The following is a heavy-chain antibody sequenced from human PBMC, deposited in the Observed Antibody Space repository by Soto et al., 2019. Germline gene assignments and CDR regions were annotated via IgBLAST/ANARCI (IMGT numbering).Heavy chain of an antibody. CDR2: FSYTGTT. V-gene: IGHV4-59*08. J-gene: IGHJ6*01. CDR1: GDSISYYY. CDR3: GSPLFSDV. D-gene: IGHD2-21*01. Sequence: SETLSLTCSVAGDSISYYYWNWIRQPPGKGLEWIGYFSYTGTTNYNPSLKSRVTISADTSKNKFFLKLSSVTLAETTVDHGGSPLFSDVWSQGTPVT.